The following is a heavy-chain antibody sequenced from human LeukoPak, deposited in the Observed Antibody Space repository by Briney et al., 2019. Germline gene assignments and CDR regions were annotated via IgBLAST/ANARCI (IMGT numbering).Heavy chain of an antibody. J-gene: IGHJ4*02. CDR2: IIPIFGTA. V-gene: IGHV1-69*13. CDR3: ASPEEYYDFWSGYYTSNQFDY. CDR1: GGTFCSYA. Sequence: SVKVSCKASGGTFCSYAISWVRQAPGQGLEWMGGIIPIFGTANYAQKFQGRVTITADESTSTAYMELSSLRSEDTAVYYCASPEEYYDFWSGYYTSNQFDYWGQGTLVTVSS. D-gene: IGHD3-3*01.